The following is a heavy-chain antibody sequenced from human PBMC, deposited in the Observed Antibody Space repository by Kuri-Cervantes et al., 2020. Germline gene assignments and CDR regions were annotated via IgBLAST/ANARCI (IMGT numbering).Heavy chain of an antibody. J-gene: IGHJ4*02. CDR1: GDSISSGDYY. Sequence: SETLSLTCTVSGDSISSGDYYWSWIRQPPGKRLEWIGYIYHSGSTDYNPSLKSRVTISVVTSKNQFSLKLSSVTAADTAVYYCAREGYYSDSRTYHPHTIDYWGQGTLVTVSS. D-gene: IGHD3-22*01. CDR2: IYHSGST. V-gene: IGHV4-30-4*01. CDR3: AREGYYSDSRTYHPHTIDY.